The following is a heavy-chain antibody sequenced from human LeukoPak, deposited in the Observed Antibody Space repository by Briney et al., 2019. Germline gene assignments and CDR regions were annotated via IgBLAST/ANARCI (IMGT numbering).Heavy chain of an antibody. Sequence: SETLSLTCAVYGGSFSGYYWSWVRQPPGKGLEWIGEINHSGSTNYNPFLKSRVTISVDTSKNQFSLKLSSVTAADTAVYYCARVRSSSWYALLGYFDYWGQGTLVTVSS. CDR1: GGSFSGYY. CDR2: INHSGST. CDR3: ARVRSSSWYALLGYFDY. D-gene: IGHD6-13*01. V-gene: IGHV4-34*01. J-gene: IGHJ4*02.